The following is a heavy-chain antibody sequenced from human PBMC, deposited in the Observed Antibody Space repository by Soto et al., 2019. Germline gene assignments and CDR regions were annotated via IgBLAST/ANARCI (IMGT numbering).Heavy chain of an antibody. CDR3: ARYIWGSYPEY. J-gene: IGHJ4*02. D-gene: IGHD3-16*01. V-gene: IGHV3-48*01. CDR1: GFTFSSYS. CDR2: ISSSSSTI. Sequence: PGGSLRLSCAASGFTFSSYSMNWVRQAPGKGLEWVSYISSSSSTIYYADSVKGRFTISRDNAKNSLYLQMNSLRAEDTAVYYCARYIWGSYPEYWGQGTLVTVSS.